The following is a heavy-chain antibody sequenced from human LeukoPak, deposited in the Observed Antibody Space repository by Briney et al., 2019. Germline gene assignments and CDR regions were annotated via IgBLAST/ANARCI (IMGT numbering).Heavy chain of an antibody. J-gene: IGHJ4*02. CDR2: IYYSGST. V-gene: IGHV4-59*12. D-gene: IGHD2-15*01. CDR3: ARDLVGADRVYFDY. Sequence: PSETLSLTCTVSGGSISSYYWSWIRQPPGKGLEWIGYIYYSGSTNYNPSLKSRVTISVDTSKNQFSLKLSSVTAADTAVYYCARDLVGADRVYFDYWGQGTLVTVSS. CDR1: GGSISSYY.